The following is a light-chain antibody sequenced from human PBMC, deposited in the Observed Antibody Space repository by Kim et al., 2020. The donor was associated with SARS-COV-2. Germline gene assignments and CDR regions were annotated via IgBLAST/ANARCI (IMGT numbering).Light chain of an antibody. CDR1: QNIGRY. CDR3: QQSYMSPVT. V-gene: IGKV1-39*01. CDR2: VAS. J-gene: IGKJ4*01. Sequence: AAVGDSVTITGQASQNIGRYLNWYQQKPGKAPKVLIYVASSLQSAVPPRFSGSGSGTDFTLTISSLQPEDFATYYCQQSYMSPVTFGGGTKVDIK.